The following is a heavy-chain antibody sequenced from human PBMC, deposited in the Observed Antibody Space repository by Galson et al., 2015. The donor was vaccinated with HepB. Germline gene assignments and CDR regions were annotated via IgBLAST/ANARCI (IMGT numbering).Heavy chain of an antibody. CDR2: IYYSGST. V-gene: IGHV4-39*01. CDR3: ARRDGGPTLYYYYGMDV. J-gene: IGHJ6*02. CDR1: GGSISSSSYY. D-gene: IGHD3-3*01. Sequence: SETLSLTCTVSGGSISSSSYYWGWIRQPPGKGLEWIGRIYYSGSTYYNPSLKSRVTISVDTSKNQFSLKLSSVTAADTAVYYCARRDGGPTLYYYYGMDVWGQGTTVTVSS.